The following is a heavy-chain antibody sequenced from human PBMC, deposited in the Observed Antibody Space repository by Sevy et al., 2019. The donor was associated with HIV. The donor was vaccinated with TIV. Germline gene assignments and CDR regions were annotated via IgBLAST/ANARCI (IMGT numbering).Heavy chain of an antibody. J-gene: IGHJ4*02. CDR1: GFTFSDHY. D-gene: IGHD6-13*01. CDR3: ATHAGIAAVGSVFDY. Sequence: WGSLRLSCAASGFTFSDHYMEWVRQAPGKGLEWVGRTRNKAASYTTEYAAYVKGRFTISRDDSKNSLYLQMNSLKTEDEAVYYCATHAGIAAVGSVFDYWGQGSLVTVSS. V-gene: IGHV3-72*01. CDR2: TRNKAASYTT.